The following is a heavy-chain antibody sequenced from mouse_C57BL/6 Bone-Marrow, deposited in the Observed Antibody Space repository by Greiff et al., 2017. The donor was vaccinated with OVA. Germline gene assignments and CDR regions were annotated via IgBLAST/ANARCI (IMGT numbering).Heavy chain of an antibody. CDR2: IYPGNSDT. Sequence: VQLQQSGTVLARPGASVKMSCKTSGYTFTSYWMHWVKQRPGQGLEWIGAIYPGNSDTSYNQKFKGKAKLTAVTSASTAYMELSSLTNEDSAVDYCSYGSPWYFDVWGTGTTVTVSS. J-gene: IGHJ1*03. D-gene: IGHD1-1*01. CDR1: GYTFTSYW. V-gene: IGHV1-5*01. CDR3: SYGSPWYFDV.